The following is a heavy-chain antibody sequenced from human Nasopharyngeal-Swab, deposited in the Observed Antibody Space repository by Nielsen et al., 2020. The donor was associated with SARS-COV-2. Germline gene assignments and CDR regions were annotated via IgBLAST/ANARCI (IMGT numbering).Heavy chain of an antibody. J-gene: IGHJ2*01. D-gene: IGHD1-26*01. CDR1: GYTFTSYG. Sequence: ASVKVSCKASGYTFTSYGISWVRQAPAQGREWMGWISAYNGNTNYAQKFQGRLTVTTDTSTNTAYLHVTSLRSDDTAIYYCGRKLGAHRAWYFDLWGRGTTVTVYS. CDR2: ISAYNGNT. V-gene: IGHV1-18*01. CDR3: GRKLGAHRAWYFDL.